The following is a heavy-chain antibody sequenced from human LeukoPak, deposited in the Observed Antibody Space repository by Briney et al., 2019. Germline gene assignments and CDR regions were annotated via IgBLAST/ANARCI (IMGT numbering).Heavy chain of an antibody. CDR2: ISSSGSTI. CDR1: GFTFSDYY. Sequence: GGSLRLSCAASGFTFSDYYMSWIRQAPGKGLEWVPYISSSGSTIYYADSVKGRFTIPRDNAKNSLYLQMNSLRAEDTAVYYCAKGRIVVVPAAISRLDYWGQGTLVTVS. D-gene: IGHD2-2*02. CDR3: AKGRIVVVPAAISRLDY. V-gene: IGHV3-11*01. J-gene: IGHJ4*02.